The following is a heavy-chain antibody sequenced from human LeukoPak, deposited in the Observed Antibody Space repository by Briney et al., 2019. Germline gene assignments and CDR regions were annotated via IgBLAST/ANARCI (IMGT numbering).Heavy chain of an antibody. V-gene: IGHV4-34*01. J-gene: IGHJ6*03. D-gene: IGHD3-22*01. Sequence: SETLSLTCAVYGGSFSCYYWSWIRQPPGKGLEWIGEINHSGSTNYNPSLKSRVTISVDTSKNQFSLKLSSVTAADTAVYYCASLRRRSSGYKKYYYYMDVWGKGTTVTVSS. CDR1: GGSFSCYY. CDR3: ASLRRRSSGYKKYYYYMDV. CDR2: INHSGST.